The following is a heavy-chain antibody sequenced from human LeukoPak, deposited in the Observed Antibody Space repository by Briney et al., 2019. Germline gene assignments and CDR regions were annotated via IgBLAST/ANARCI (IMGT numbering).Heavy chain of an antibody. CDR1: GYTFTSYG. Sequence: RASVKVSCKASGYTFTSYGISWVRQAPGHGLEWMGWMNPNSGNTGYAQKFQGRVTMTRNTSISTAYMELSSLRSEDTAVYYCARVAGDRRYFDYWGQGTLVTVSS. CDR2: MNPNSGNT. J-gene: IGHJ4*02. CDR3: ARVAGDRRYFDY. V-gene: IGHV1-8*02. D-gene: IGHD7-27*01.